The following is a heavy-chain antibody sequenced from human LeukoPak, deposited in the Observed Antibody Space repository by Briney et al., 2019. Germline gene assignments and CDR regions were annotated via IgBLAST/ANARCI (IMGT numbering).Heavy chain of an antibody. V-gene: IGHV3-48*01. J-gene: IGHJ4*02. Sequence: GGSLRLSCAASGFTFSSYSMNWVRQAPGKGLEWVSYISSNSGTIYYADSVKGRFTISRDNSKNTLYLQMNSLRAEDTAVYYCAKEAFDYWGQGTLVTVSS. CDR3: AKEAFDY. CDR2: ISSNSGTI. CDR1: GFTFSSYS.